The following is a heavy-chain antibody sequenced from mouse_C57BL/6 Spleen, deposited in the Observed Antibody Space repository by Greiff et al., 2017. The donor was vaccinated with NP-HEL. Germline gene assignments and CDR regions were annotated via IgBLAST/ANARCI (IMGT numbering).Heavy chain of an antibody. CDR1: GYAFTNYL. CDR2: INPGSGGT. CDR3: EKMDYGYAMGY. Sequence: VQLQQSGAELVRPGTSVKVSCKASGYAFTNYLIEWVKQRPGQGLEWIGVINPGSGGTNYNEKFKGKATLTADKSSSTAYMQLSRLTSEDSAVYFCEKMDYGYAMGYWGQGTSVTVSS. V-gene: IGHV1-54*01. D-gene: IGHD1-1*02. J-gene: IGHJ4*01.